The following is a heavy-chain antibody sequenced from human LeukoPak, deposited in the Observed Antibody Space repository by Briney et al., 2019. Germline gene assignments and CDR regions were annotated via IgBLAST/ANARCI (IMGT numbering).Heavy chain of an antibody. CDR3: AKEVEWLPRY. CDR2: ISGSGDST. Sequence: PSETLSLTCAVSGGSISSSSSICWTWVRQPPGKGLEWVSAISGSGDSTYYADSVKGRFTISRDNSKNTLYLQVTSLRAEDTAVYYCAKEVEWLPRYWGQGTLVTVSS. J-gene: IGHJ4*02. V-gene: IGHV3-23*01. CDR1: GGSISSSSSI. D-gene: IGHD3-3*01.